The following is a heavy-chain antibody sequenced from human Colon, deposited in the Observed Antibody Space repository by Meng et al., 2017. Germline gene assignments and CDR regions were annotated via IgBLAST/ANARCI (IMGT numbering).Heavy chain of an antibody. J-gene: IGHJ4*02. V-gene: IGHV3-74*01. D-gene: IGHD1-26*01. Sequence: EVQLVESGGCLVQPGGSLRVSCAASGFTFSSYWIYWVRQAPGEGLVWVSRINGDGTSIRYADSVRGRFTISRDNAKNTVYLQMNSLRAEDTAVYYCARDLVGDGSVYLDNWGQGTLVTVSS. CDR1: GFTFSSYW. CDR2: INGDGTSI. CDR3: ARDLVGDGSVYLDN.